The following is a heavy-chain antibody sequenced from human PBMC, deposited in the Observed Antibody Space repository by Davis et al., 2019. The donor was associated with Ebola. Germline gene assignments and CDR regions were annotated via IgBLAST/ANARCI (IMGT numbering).Heavy chain of an antibody. Sequence: SETLSLTCTVSGGSISSYYWSWIRQPPGKGLEWIGYIYYSGSTYYNPSLKSRVTISVDTSKNQFSLKLSSVTAADTAVYYCARDSALAYCGGDCYPGYFDYWGQGTLVTVSS. CDR3: ARDSALAYCGGDCYPGYFDY. CDR2: IYYSGST. D-gene: IGHD2-21*02. V-gene: IGHV4-59*12. CDR1: GGSISSYY. J-gene: IGHJ4*02.